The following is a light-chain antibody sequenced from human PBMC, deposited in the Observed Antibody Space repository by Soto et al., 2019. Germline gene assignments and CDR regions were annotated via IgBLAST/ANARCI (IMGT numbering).Light chain of an antibody. CDR1: QSVSSN. Sequence: EIVMTQSPATLSVSPGERATLSCRASQSVSSNLAWYQQKPGQAPRLLIYGASTRATGIPARFSGSGSGTEFTLTISSLQSEDFAVYYCQQYNNWPGTFGPGNKVDIK. CDR3: QQYNNWPGT. V-gene: IGKV3-15*01. J-gene: IGKJ3*01. CDR2: GAS.